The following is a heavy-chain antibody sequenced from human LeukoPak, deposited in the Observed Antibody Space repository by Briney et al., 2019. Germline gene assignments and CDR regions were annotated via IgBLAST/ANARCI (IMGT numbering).Heavy chain of an antibody. V-gene: IGHV3-30*03. J-gene: IGHJ4*02. CDR3: AVGYCSSTSCPIDY. CDR2: ISYDGSNK. Sequence: GGSLRLSCAASGFTFSSYGMHWVRQAPGKGLEWLAVISYDGSNKYYADSVKGRFTISRDNSKNTLYLQMNSLRAEDTAVYYCAVGYCSSTSCPIDYWGQGTLVTVSS. D-gene: IGHD2-2*01. CDR1: GFTFSSYG.